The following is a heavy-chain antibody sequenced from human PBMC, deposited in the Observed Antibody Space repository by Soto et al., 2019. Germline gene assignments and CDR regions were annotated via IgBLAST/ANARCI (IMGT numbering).Heavy chain of an antibody. CDR1: GGTFSSYH. Sequence: QVQLVQSGAEVKKPGSSVKVSCKASGGTFSSYHISWVRQAPGQGLEWMGRIIPILDITDYAQRFQGRVTITADKSTSTADMELSSLSSDDTAVYYCARPTSTGTTSGYYFDYWGQGTLVTVSS. D-gene: IGHD1-7*01. CDR3: ARPTSTGTTSGYYFDY. CDR2: IIPILDIT. J-gene: IGHJ4*02. V-gene: IGHV1-69*02.